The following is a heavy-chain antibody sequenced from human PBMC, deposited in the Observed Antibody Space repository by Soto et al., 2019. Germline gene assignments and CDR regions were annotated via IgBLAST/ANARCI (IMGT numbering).Heavy chain of an antibody. CDR2: ILSDGSKQ. J-gene: IGHJ3*02. D-gene: IGHD6-19*01. CDR1: RFTFSYYA. CDR3: VRTIAVAGADAFDR. V-gene: IGHV3-30-3*01. Sequence: QVQLVESGGGVVQPGRSLRLSCAASRFTFSYYAMHWIRQAPGKGLEWMAVILSDGSKQYYAEYVKGRFTISRDNSKSTLYLQMNSRRVEDTAVYDGVRTIAVAGADAFDRGGQGTMVTVSS.